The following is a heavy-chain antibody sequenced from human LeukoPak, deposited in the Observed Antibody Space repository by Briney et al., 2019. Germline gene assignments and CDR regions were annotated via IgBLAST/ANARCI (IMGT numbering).Heavy chain of an antibody. CDR1: GFTFSSYS. CDR2: ISSSSSTI. V-gene: IGHV3-48*01. D-gene: IGHD5-18*01. J-gene: IGHJ4*02. Sequence: PGGSLRLSRAASGFTFSSYSFNWVRQAPGKGLQWVSYISSSSSTIYYAGSVKGRFTISRDNAKNSLYLQMNSLRAEDTAVYYCARDRRRGYSYGYGQFDYWGQGTLVTVSS. CDR3: ARDRRRGYSYGYGQFDY.